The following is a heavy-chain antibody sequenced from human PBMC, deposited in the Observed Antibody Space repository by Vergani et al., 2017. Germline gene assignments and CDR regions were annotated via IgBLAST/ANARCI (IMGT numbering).Heavy chain of an antibody. CDR1: GFPFSTYA. CDR3: AKDWGIAARYFDY. D-gene: IGHD6-6*01. V-gene: IGHV3-23*01. Sequence: EVQLLESGGGLVQPGGSLRLSCAASGFPFSTYAMTWVRQAPGKGLEWVSAISGSGGSTYYADSVKGRFTISRDNSKNTLYLKMNSLRAEDTAVYYCAKDWGIAARYFDYWGQGTLVTVSS. CDR2: ISGSGGST. J-gene: IGHJ4*02.